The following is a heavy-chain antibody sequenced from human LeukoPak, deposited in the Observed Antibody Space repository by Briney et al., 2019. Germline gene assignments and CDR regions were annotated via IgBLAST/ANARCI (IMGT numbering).Heavy chain of an antibody. CDR3: ARVAAAGLYYFDY. J-gene: IGHJ4*02. Sequence: GGSLRLSCAASGFTFSSYWMSWVRQAPGKGLEWVANIKQDGSEKYYVDSVKGRFTISRDNAKNSLYLQMNSLRAEDTAVCYCARVAAAGLYYFDYWGQGTLVTVSS. D-gene: IGHD6-13*01. CDR2: IKQDGSEK. CDR1: GFTFSSYW. V-gene: IGHV3-7*03.